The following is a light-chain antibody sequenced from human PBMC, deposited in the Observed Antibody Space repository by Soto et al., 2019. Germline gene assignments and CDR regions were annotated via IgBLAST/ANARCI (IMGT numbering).Light chain of an antibody. CDR3: NQLSNWPRT. CDR1: QSVSSY. Sequence: EIVLTQSPATLSLSPGEGATLSCRASQSVSSYLAWYQQKPGQAPRLLIYDASNRATGIPARFSGSGSGTDFTLTISSLEPEDFAVNYGNQLSNWPRTFGQGTKLEIK. V-gene: IGKV3-11*01. CDR2: DAS. J-gene: IGKJ2*01.